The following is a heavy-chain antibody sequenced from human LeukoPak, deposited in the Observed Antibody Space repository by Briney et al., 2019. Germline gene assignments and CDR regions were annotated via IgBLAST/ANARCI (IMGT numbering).Heavy chain of an antibody. CDR2: ISGSGGST. CDR1: GFTFSSYA. V-gene: IGHV3-23*01. J-gene: IGHJ4*02. Sequence: QPGGSLRLSCAASGFTFSSYAMSWVRQAPGKGQEWVSSISGSGGSTSYADSVKGRFTISRDNSKNTLYLQMNSLRAEDTAVYYCARVGGGSSIGGDYWGQGTLVTVSS. CDR3: ARVGGGSSIGGDY. D-gene: IGHD3-10*01.